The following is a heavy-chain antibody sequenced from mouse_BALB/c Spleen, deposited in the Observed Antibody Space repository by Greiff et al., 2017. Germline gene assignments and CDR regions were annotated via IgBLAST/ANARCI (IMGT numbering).Heavy chain of an antibody. CDR3: AGGGVYDPWAWFAD. Sequence: QVQLQQSAAELARPGASVKMSCKASGYTFTGYTMHWVKQRPGQGLEWIGYINPSSGYTEYNQKFKDKTTLTADKSSSTAYMQLSSLTSEDSAVYYCAGGGVYDPWAWFADWGQGTLVTVSA. D-gene: IGHD2-3*01. V-gene: IGHV1-4*02. J-gene: IGHJ3*01. CDR1: GYTFTGYT. CDR2: INPSSGYT.